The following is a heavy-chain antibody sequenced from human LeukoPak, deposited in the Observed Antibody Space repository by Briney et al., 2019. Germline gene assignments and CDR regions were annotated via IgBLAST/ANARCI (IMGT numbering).Heavy chain of an antibody. V-gene: IGHV4-4*07. D-gene: IGHD6-6*01. CDR3: AREPIAARHYYYYYYMDV. Sequence: SETLSLTCTVSGGSISSYYWSWIRQPAGKGLEWIGRIYTSGSTNYNPSLKSRVTMSVDTSKNQFSLKLSSVTAADTAVYYCAREPIAARHYYYYYYMDVWGKGTTVTVSS. CDR2: IYTSGST. J-gene: IGHJ6*03. CDR1: GGSISSYY.